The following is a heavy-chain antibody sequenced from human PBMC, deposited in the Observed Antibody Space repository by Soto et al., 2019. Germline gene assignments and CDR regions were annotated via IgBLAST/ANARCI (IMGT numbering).Heavy chain of an antibody. D-gene: IGHD2-8*01. Sequence: QVQFAQSGAEVKKPGASVRLSCKPSGYTLPNYSIQWVRQAAGQGLQWLGWINPGTGYTESSQRFQGRLTLTMDNSATTFYMDLTSLTSEDTAVYFCTRDLNGGNPFDYWGQGTLVTVSS. CDR3: TRDLNGGNPFDY. V-gene: IGHV1-3*01. J-gene: IGHJ4*02. CDR2: INPGTGYT. CDR1: GYTLPNYS.